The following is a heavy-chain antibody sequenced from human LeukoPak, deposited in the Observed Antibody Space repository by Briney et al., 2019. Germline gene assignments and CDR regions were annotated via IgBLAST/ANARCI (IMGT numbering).Heavy chain of an antibody. J-gene: IGHJ4*02. CDR1: GGSISSSSYY. V-gene: IGHV4-39*01. CDR2: IYYSGST. Sequence: PSETLSLTCTVSGGSISSSSYYWGWIRQPPGKGLEWIGSIYYSGSTYYNPSLKSRVTISVDTSKNQFSLKLSSVTAADTAVYYCARPSSGSYSDYWGQGTLVPVYS. D-gene: IGHD1-26*01. CDR3: ARPSSGSYSDY.